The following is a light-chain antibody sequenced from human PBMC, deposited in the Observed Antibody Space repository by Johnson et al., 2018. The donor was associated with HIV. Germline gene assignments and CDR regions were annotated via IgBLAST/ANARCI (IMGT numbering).Light chain of an antibody. V-gene: IGLV1-51*02. CDR3: VTWDSNLSVDFV. Sequence: QPPSVSAAPGQKVTISCSGSSSNIGNNYVSWYQQLPGTAPKLLVYEDDKRPSDIPDRFSGSKSGTSATLRITGLQPGDEADCYCVTWDSNLSVDFVCGTWTKVPVL. CDR1: SSNIGNNY. J-gene: IGLJ1*01. CDR2: EDD.